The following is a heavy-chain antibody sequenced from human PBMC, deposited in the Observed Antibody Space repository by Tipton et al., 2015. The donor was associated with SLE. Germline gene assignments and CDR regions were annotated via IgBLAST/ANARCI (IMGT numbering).Heavy chain of an antibody. CDR3: ASGEPEGLTTNTFDI. CDR2: IYYSGST. V-gene: IGHV4-59*01. CDR1: GGSISNYY. Sequence: TLSLTCSVSGGSISNYYWSWIRQPPGKGLEWLAYIYYSGSTNYNPSLKSRVTISVDTSKNQVSLNLASVTAADAAVYYCASGEPEGLTTNTFDIWGQGTEVTVAS. D-gene: IGHD3-10*01. J-gene: IGHJ3*02.